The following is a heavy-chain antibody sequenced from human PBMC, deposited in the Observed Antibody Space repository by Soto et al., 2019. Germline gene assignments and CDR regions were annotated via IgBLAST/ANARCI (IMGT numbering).Heavy chain of an antibody. V-gene: IGHV4-59*01. Sequence: SETLSLTCTVSGGSISSYYWSWIRQPPGKGLEWIGYIYYSGSTNYNPSLKSRVTISVDTSKNQFSLKLSSVTAADTAVYYCARVIGGYDTSQVFDYWGQGTLVTVSS. J-gene: IGHJ4*02. D-gene: IGHD3-22*01. CDR3: ARVIGGYDTSQVFDY. CDR2: IYYSGST. CDR1: GGSISSYY.